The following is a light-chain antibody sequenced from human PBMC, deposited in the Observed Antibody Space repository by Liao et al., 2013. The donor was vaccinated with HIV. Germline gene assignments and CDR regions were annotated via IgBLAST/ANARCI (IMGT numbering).Light chain of an antibody. V-gene: IGLV3-21*01. CDR2: YDS. J-gene: IGLJ3*02. CDR1: NIGSKS. CDR3: QVWDSSSDHWV. Sequence: SYELTQPPSVSVAPGKTARITCGGKNIGSKSVHWYQQRPGQAPVVVMYYDSDRPSGIPERFSGSNSGNTATLTISRVEAGDEADYYCQVWDSSSDHWVFGGGTKLTVL.